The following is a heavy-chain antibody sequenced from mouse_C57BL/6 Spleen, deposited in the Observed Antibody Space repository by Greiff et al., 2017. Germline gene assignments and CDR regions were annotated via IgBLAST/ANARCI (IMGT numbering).Heavy chain of an antibody. CDR2: INPNNGGT. V-gene: IGHV1-22*01. Sequence: EVQLQQSGPELVKPGASVTMSCKASGYTFTDYNMHWVKQSHGKSLEWIGYINPNNGGTRYNQKFKGKATLTVYKSSSTAYMELRSLTSEDSAVYYCARRAGGYFDVWGTGTTVTVSS. CDR3: ARRAGGYFDV. CDR1: GYTFTDYN. D-gene: IGHD4-1*01. J-gene: IGHJ1*03.